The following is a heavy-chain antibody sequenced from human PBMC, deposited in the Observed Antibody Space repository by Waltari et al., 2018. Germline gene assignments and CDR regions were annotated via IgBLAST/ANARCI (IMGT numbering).Heavy chain of an antibody. J-gene: IGHJ6*02. CDR2: IDWDDDK. CDR1: GFSLSTSGMC. D-gene: IGHD6-19*01. V-gene: IGHV2-70*15. Sequence: QVTLRESGPALVKPTQTLTLTCTFSGFSLSTSGMCVSWIRQPPGKALEWLARIDWDDDKYYSTSLKTRLTISKDTSKNQVVLTMTNMDPVDTATYYCARLTRRIAVAGTTYYYYYGMDVWGQGTTVTVSS. CDR3: ARLTRRIAVAGTTYYYYYGMDV.